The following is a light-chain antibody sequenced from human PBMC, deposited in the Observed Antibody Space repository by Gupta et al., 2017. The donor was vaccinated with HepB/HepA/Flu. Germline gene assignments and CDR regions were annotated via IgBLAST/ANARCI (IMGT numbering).Light chain of an antibody. CDR2: GAS. CDR3: QPRGT. CDR1: QGVNSY. J-gene: IGKJ1*01. Sequence: EVVLTQSPATLSLSPGERATLSCRASQGVNSYLAWNQQSPGQAHRLLRYGASSRASDIPARFIGNGSVTDFTPRDGCFVPEDCGVYYCQPRGTFGQGTNVEIK. V-gene: IGKV3-11*01.